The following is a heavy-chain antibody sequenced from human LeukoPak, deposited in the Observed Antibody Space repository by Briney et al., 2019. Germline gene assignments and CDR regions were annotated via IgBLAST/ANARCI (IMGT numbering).Heavy chain of an antibody. V-gene: IGHV3-48*03. D-gene: IGHD3-10*01. CDR1: GFTFSSYE. Sequence: GGSLRLSCAASGFTFSSYEMNWVRQAPGKGLEWVSYISSSGSTIYYADSVKGRFTISRDNAENSLYLQMNSLRAEDTAVYYCARVWFGELYFDYWGQGTLVTVSS. J-gene: IGHJ4*02. CDR2: ISSSGSTI. CDR3: ARVWFGELYFDY.